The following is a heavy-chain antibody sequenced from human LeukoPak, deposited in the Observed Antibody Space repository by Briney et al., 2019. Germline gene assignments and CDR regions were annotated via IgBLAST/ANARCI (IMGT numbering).Heavy chain of an antibody. CDR3: AKEHVLKGTADY. Sequence: GRSLRLSCAASGFTFSSYGIHWVRQAPGKGLEWVGVISYDGANKHYADSVKGRFTISRDNSKNTLYLQMNGLRAEDTAVYYCAKEHVLKGTADYWGQGTLVTVSS. V-gene: IGHV3-30*18. CDR2: ISYDGANK. CDR1: GFTFSSYG. J-gene: IGHJ4*02. D-gene: IGHD1-7*01.